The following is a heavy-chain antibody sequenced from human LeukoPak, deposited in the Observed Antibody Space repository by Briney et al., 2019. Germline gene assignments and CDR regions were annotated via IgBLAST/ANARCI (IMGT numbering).Heavy chain of an antibody. J-gene: IGHJ5*02. V-gene: IGHV3-74*01. CDR1: GFALSNSW. CDR2: ISPDGSVA. CDR3: VRDLAFSPDP. Sequence: GGSLRLSCVASGFALSNSWMHWVRQTPGKGLVWVSHISPDGSVANYADFVKGRFIISRDNAKNTLFLQMNSLRAEDTSVYYCVRDLAFSPDPWGQGTLVTVSS.